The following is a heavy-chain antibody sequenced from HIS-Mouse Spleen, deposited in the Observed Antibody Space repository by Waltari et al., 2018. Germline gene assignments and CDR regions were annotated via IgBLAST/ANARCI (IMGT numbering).Heavy chain of an antibody. Sequence: QVQLVESVGGVVQPGRSLRLSGAASGFTFSSYAMHWVRQAPGKGLEWVAVISYDGSNKYYADSVKGRFTISRDNSKNTLYLQMNSLRAEDTAVYYCARGFVDTAMVDYWGQGTLVTVSS. J-gene: IGHJ4*02. CDR2: ISYDGSNK. D-gene: IGHD5-18*01. CDR1: GFTFSSYA. V-gene: IGHV3-30-3*01. CDR3: ARGFVDTAMVDY.